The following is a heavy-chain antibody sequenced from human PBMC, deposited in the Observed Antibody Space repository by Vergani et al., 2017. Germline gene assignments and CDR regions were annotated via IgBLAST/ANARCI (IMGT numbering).Heavy chain of an antibody. CDR2: ISGSGGST. V-gene: IGHV3-23*01. CDR3: AKDQEQWLPEGWYFDY. D-gene: IGHD6-19*01. Sequence: EVQLLESGGGLVQPGGSLRLSCAASGFTFSSYAMSWVRQAPGKGLEWVSAISGSGGSTYYADSVKGRFTIARDNSKNTLYLQMNSLRAEDTAVYYCAKDQEQWLPEGWYFDYWGQGTLVTVSS. J-gene: IGHJ4*02. CDR1: GFTFSSYA.